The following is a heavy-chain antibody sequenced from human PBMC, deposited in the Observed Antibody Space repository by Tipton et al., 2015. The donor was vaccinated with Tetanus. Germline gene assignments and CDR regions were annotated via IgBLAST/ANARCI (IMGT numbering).Heavy chain of an antibody. D-gene: IGHD3-10*01. V-gene: IGHV3-30*04. J-gene: IGHJ4*02. CDR3: ARGAYASGTYYPDY. Sequence: SLRLSCAASGFSFDSFAMHWVRQAPGKGLEWVSVTSYDGSFKQYADSVKGRFTISRDNSKNTLFLQMNRLTDEDTAVYFCARGAYASGTYYPDYWGQGTLVSVSS. CDR2: TSYDGSFK. CDR1: GFSFDSFA.